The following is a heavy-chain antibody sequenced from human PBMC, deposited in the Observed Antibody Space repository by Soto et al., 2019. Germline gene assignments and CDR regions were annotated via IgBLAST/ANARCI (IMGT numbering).Heavy chain of an antibody. CDR2: ISWNSGSI. CDR3: AKDSSGYYRRPHFDY. V-gene: IGHV3-9*01. Sequence: PGGSLRLSCAASGFTFDDYAMHWVRQAPGKGLEWVSGISWNSGSIGYANSVKGRFTISRDNAKNSLYLQMNSLRAEDTALYYCAKDSSGYYRRPHFDYWGQGTLVTVSS. CDR1: GFTFDDYA. J-gene: IGHJ4*02. D-gene: IGHD3-22*01.